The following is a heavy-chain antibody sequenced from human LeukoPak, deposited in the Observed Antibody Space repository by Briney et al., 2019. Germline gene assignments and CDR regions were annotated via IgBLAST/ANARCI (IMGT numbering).Heavy chain of an antibody. Sequence: ASVKVSCKASGYTFTGYYMHWVRQAPGQGLEWMGWINPNSGDTNYAQKFQGRVTMTRDTSSSTAYMDLSRLRSDDTAVYYCARGGITMIVVVTYFDYWGQGTLVTVSS. CDR1: GYTFTGYY. J-gene: IGHJ4*02. CDR3: ARGGITMIVVVTYFDY. CDR2: INPNSGDT. V-gene: IGHV1-2*02. D-gene: IGHD3-22*01.